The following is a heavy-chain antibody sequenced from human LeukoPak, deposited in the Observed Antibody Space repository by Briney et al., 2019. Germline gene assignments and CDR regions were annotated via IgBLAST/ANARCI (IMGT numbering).Heavy chain of an antibody. Sequence: GGSLRLSCAASGFTFSNYAMSWVRQAPGKGLEWVSVIYSGGSTYYADSVKGRFTISRDNSKNTLYLQMNSLRAEDTAVYYCAREGLGYSSGWYQTDPRGSMSYWGQGTLVTVSS. D-gene: IGHD6-19*01. CDR2: IYSGGST. V-gene: IGHV3-66*01. CDR1: GFTFSNYA. J-gene: IGHJ4*02. CDR3: AREGLGYSSGWYQTDPRGSMSY.